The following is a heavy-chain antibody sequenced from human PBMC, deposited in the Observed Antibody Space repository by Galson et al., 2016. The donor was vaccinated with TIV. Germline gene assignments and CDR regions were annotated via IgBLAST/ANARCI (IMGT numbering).Heavy chain of an antibody. D-gene: IGHD1-26*01. CDR1: GLSVSINY. J-gene: IGHJ6*02. Sequence: SLRLSCAASGLSVSINYMTWVRQAPGKGLEWVSVISDGGNTYYSDSVKGRFTISRDNSKNTLYLQMNSLRVEDTAVYYCARDRIVDATYYYYYYCMDVWGQGTAVSVSS. CDR3: ARDRIVDATYYYYYYCMDV. CDR2: ISDGGNT. V-gene: IGHV3-66*02.